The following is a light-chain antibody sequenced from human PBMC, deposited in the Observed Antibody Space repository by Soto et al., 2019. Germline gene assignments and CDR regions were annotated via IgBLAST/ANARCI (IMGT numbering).Light chain of an antibody. Sequence: QSVLTQPPSVSGAPGQRVTISCTGSSSNIGAGYDVHWYQQLPGTAPKLLIYGNSNRPSGVPDRFSGSKSGTSASLAITGLQAEDEADYYCQSYDSSLSDLYVFGTGTKLTVL. CDR3: QSYDSSLSDLYV. CDR1: SSNIGAGYD. V-gene: IGLV1-40*01. J-gene: IGLJ1*01. CDR2: GNS.